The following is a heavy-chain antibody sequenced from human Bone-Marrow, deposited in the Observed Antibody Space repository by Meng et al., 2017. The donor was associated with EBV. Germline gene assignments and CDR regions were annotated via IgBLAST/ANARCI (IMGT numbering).Heavy chain of an antibody. CDR1: GFTFRSYW. D-gene: IGHD6-13*01. V-gene: IGHV3-74*01. CDR2: INTDGIST. J-gene: IGHJ4*02. CDR3: ARAEQQLFPFDY. Sequence: EVQVMESGGGLVQPGGSLRLSCVAPGFTFRSYWMHWVRQAPGKGLVWVSRINTDGISTTYADSVKGRFTISRDNAKNTLYLQMNSLRAEDTAVYYCARAEQQLFPFDYWGQGTLVTGSS.